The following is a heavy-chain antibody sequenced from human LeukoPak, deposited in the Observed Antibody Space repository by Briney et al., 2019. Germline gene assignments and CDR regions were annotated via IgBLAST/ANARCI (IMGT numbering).Heavy chain of an antibody. CDR2: ITSSSSYV. J-gene: IGHJ6*03. CDR3: ARDPYSGSYGPYYYYYMDV. V-gene: IGHV3-21*06. D-gene: IGHD1-26*01. Sequence: GGSLRLSCAASGFTFSSYNMNWVRQAPGKGPEWVSSITSSSSYVYYADSVKGRFTISRDNAKNSLYLQMDSLRVEDTAVYYCARDPYSGSYGPYYYYYMDVWGEGTTVTISS. CDR1: GFTFSSYN.